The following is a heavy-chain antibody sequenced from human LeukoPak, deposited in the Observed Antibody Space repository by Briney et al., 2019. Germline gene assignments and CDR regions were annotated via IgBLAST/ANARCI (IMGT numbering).Heavy chain of an antibody. Sequence: GGSLRLSCAASGFTFSSYSMNWVRQAPGKGLEWVSSISSSSSYIYYADSVKGRFTISRDNAKNSLYLQMNSLRAEDTAVYYCARDQRGYSGYGGDYWGQGTLVPVSS. CDR1: GFTFSSYS. CDR3: ARDQRGYSGYGGDY. D-gene: IGHD5-12*01. V-gene: IGHV3-21*01. J-gene: IGHJ4*02. CDR2: ISSSSSYI.